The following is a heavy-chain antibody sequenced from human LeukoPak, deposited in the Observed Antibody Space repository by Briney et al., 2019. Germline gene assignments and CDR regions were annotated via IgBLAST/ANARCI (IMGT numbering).Heavy chain of an antibody. CDR1: GYTFSVYY. CDR2: INPDSGGT. Sequence: ASVKVSCKASGYTFSVYYMHWVRQAPGQGLEWMGWINPDSGGTNYAQKFQGRVTMTRDTSISTAYMEVSRLRSDDTAVYYCARGEAMRESYSDYWGQGTLVTVSS. D-gene: IGHD5-18*01. CDR3: ARGEAMRESYSDY. J-gene: IGHJ4*02. V-gene: IGHV1-2*02.